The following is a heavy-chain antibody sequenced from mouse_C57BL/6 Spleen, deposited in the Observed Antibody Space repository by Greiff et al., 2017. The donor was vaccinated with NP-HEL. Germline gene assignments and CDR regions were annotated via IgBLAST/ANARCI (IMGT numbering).Heavy chain of an antibody. D-gene: IGHD3-2*02. J-gene: IGHJ4*01. CDR2: IDPENGDT. V-gene: IGHV14-4*01. CDR1: GFNIKDDY. CDR3: TRAQATGYYAMDY. Sequence: EVQLQQSGAELVRPGASVKLSCTASGFNIKDDYMHWVQQTPEQGLEWIGWIDPENGDTEYASKFPGKATITTDTSSNTAYMKLSSQTSEDTAVDYCTRAQATGYYAMDYWGQGTSVTVSS.